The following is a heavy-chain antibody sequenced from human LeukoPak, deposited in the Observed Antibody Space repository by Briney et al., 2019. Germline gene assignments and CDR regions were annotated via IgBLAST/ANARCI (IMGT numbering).Heavy chain of an antibody. Sequence: ASVKVSCKASGYTFTGYYMHWVRQATGQGLEWMGWMNPNSGNTGYAQKFQGRVTMTRNTSISTAYMELSSLRSEDTAVYYCARVEMVRGAPDYWGQGTLVTVSS. J-gene: IGHJ4*02. CDR2: MNPNSGNT. D-gene: IGHD3-10*01. CDR1: GYTFTGYY. CDR3: ARVEMVRGAPDY. V-gene: IGHV1-8*02.